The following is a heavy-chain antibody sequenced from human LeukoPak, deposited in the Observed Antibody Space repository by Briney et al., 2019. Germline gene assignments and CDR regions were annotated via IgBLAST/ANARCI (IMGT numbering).Heavy chain of an antibody. Sequence: GGSLRLSCAASGFTFSSYSMNWVRQAPGKGLEWVSSISSGSSYIYYADSVKGRLTISRDNAKNSLYLQMNSRRAEDTAVYYCAREEAYSSDYWGQGTLVTVSS. J-gene: IGHJ4*02. CDR2: ISSGSSYI. CDR3: AREEAYSSDY. CDR1: GFTFSSYS. D-gene: IGHD6-13*01. V-gene: IGHV3-21*01.